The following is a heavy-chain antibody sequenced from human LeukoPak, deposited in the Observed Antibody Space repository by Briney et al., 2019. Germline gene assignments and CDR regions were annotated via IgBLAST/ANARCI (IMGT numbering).Heavy chain of an antibody. CDR2: ISYDGSNK. D-gene: IGHD2-2*01. CDR3: AKSFRSTSLDY. CDR1: GFTFSSYA. V-gene: IGHV3-30*04. Sequence: GRSLRLSCAASGFTFSSYAMHWVRQAPDKGLEWVAVISYDGSNKYYADSVKGRFTVSRDNSKNTLYLQMNSLRAEDTAVYYCAKSFRSTSLDYWGQGTLVTVSS. J-gene: IGHJ4*02.